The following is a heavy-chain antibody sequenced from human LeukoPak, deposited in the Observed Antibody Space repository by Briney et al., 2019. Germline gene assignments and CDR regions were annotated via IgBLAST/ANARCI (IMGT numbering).Heavy chain of an antibody. CDR2: IIPIFGTT. CDR3: ARGLPGVLGAPLYLDN. V-gene: IGHV1-69*13. CDR1: GGNFRTNG. D-gene: IGHD2-8*02. J-gene: IGHJ4*02. Sequence: GASVKVSCKASGGNFRTNGISWVRQGPGQGLEWMGGIIPIFGTTTYAQKFQGRVTLTADEFTGTAYMDLYRLRSEDTAVYYCARGLPGVLGAPLYLDNWGQGTLVTVSS.